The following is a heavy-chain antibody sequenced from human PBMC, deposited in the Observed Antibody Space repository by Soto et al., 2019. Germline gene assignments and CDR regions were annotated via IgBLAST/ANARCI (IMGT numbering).Heavy chain of an antibody. CDR1: GDIFINSY. D-gene: IGHD1-7*01. Sequence: ASVKVSCKASGDIFINSYMHWVRQAPGQGPEWMGIINPSGGHTTYAQKFQGRVTVTSDASTSTVYMVLTSLRSDDTALYYCAREGTGTRAFDLWGQGTMVTVSS. V-gene: IGHV1-46*01. CDR2: INPSGGHT. CDR3: AREGTGTRAFDL. J-gene: IGHJ3*01.